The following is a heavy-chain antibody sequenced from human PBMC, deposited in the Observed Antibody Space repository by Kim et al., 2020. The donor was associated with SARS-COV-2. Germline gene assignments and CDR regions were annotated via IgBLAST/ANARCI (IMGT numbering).Heavy chain of an antibody. J-gene: IGHJ3*02. CDR3: ASRYLWFGELYDAFDI. CDR2: IYHSGST. Sequence: SETLSLTCAVSGGSISSSNWWSWVRQPPGKGLEWIGEIYHSGSTNYNPSLKSRVTISVDKYKNQFSLKLSSVTAADTAVYYCASRYLWFGELYDAFDIWGQGTMVTVSS. CDR1: GGSISSSNW. D-gene: IGHD3-10*01. V-gene: IGHV4-4*02.